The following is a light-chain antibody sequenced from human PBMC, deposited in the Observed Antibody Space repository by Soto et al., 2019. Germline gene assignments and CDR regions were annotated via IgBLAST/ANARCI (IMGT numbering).Light chain of an antibody. V-gene: IGKV1-39*01. CDR2: ATS. CDR1: QNIRSY. CDR3: QQGYSSRWT. Sequence: DIQMTQSPSSLSASVGDRDTITCRASQNIRSYLNWYQQKPGKAPQLLIYATSSLQTGVPSRFSASGSGTDFSLVISDPQPEDSTTYYCQQGYSSRWTSGRGTKVEI. J-gene: IGKJ1*01.